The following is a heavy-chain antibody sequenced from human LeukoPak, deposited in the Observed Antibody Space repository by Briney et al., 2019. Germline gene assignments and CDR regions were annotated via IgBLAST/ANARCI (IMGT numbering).Heavy chain of an antibody. V-gene: IGHV1-2*02. CDR2: INSNSGAK. D-gene: IGHD1-26*01. CDR1: GYAFNGYY. J-gene: IGHJ4*02. Sequence: ASVKVSCKASGYAFNGYYMHWVRQAPGQGLESMGWINSNSGAKNYALNFQGRVTMSRDISTNTAYMELNTLTSEDTAVYYCARGRGGATTGLGHWGQGTLVTVSS. CDR3: ARGRGGATTGLGH.